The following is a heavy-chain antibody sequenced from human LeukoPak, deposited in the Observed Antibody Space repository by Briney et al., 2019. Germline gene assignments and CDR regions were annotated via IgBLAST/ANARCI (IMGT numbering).Heavy chain of an antibody. V-gene: IGHV3-23*01. Sequence: PGGSLRLSCVASGFIFSNYAMSWVRQARGKGLERVSAVNSGGRTFYADSVKGRFTISRDNSKNTVSLQMNNLRAEDTAVYYCAKEKTTVLTPGVEYWGQGTLVAVSS. D-gene: IGHD4-23*01. CDR2: VNSGGRT. CDR3: AKEKTTVLTPGVEY. CDR1: GFIFSNYA. J-gene: IGHJ4*02.